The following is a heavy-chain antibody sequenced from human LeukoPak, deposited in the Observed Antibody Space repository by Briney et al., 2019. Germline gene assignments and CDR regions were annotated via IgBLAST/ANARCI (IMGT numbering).Heavy chain of an antibody. Sequence: SHSLSLTCTVSGGSISIYYCSWIRQPAGKRLEWVRSIYTSGSTNYNPSLKSQVTMSVDTSKNQSALKLSPVTAADTAVYYCARRVGATTNWFDPWGQGTLVTVSS. V-gene: IGHV4-4*07. J-gene: IGHJ5*02. D-gene: IGHD1-26*01. CDR1: GGSISIYY. CDR2: IYTSGST. CDR3: ARRVGATTNWFDP.